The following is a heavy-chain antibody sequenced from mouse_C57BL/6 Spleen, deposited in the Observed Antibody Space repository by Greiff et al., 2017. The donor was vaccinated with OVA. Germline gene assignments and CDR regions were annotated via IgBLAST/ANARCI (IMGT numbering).Heavy chain of an antibody. D-gene: IGHD3-2*02. V-gene: IGHV1-50*01. CDR2: IDPSDSYT. Sequence: QVQLQQPGAELVKPGASVKLSCKASGYTFTSYWMQWVKQRPGQGLEWIGEIDPSDSYTNYNQKFKGKATLTVDTSSSTAYMQLSSLTSEDSAVYYCARGADSSGRYYYAMDYWGQGTSVTVSS. J-gene: IGHJ4*01. CDR1: GYTFTSYW. CDR3: ARGADSSGRYYYAMDY.